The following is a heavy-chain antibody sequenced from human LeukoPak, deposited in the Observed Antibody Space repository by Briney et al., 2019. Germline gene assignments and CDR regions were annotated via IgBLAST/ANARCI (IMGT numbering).Heavy chain of an antibody. CDR1: GYTFTGYY. CDR2: INPNSGGT. J-gene: IGHJ6*02. CDR3: ARQPAPNGMVRGVIIRYYYGMDV. Sequence: ASVKVSCKASGYTFTGYYMHWVRQAPGQGLEWMGWINPNSGGTNCAQKFQGRVTMTRDTSISKAYMELRSLSSDDTAVYYCARQPAPNGMVRGVIIRYYYGMDVWGQGTTVTVSS. V-gene: IGHV1-2*02. D-gene: IGHD3-10*01.